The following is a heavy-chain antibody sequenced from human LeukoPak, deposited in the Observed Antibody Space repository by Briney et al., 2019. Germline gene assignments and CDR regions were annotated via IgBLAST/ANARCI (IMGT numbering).Heavy chain of an antibody. CDR3: AKEIWPTVTTPGHTYFDY. J-gene: IGHJ4*02. D-gene: IGHD4-17*01. Sequence: GASVTVSFKASGYTFTGYYMHWVRQAPGQGREWMGIINPSGGSTSYTQKFQGRVTMTRDTSTSTVYMELSSLRSEDTAVYYCAKEIWPTVTTPGHTYFDYWGQGALVTVSS. CDR2: INPSGGST. CDR1: GYTFTGYY. V-gene: IGHV1-46*01.